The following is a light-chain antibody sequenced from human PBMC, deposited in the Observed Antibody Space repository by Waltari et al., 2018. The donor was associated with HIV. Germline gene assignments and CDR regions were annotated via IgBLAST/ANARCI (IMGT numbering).Light chain of an antibody. J-gene: IGLJ2*01. CDR3: CAYAGSTTYVI. V-gene: IGLV2-23*02. Sequence: QSALTQPASVSGSPGQSITISCTGTSRDVGGYTLVSWYQQHPGKAPKLMIYEVSKRPSGFSNRISGSKSGNTASLTISGLQAEDEADYYCCAYAGSTTYVIFGGGTKLTVL. CDR1: SRDVGGYTL. CDR2: EVS.